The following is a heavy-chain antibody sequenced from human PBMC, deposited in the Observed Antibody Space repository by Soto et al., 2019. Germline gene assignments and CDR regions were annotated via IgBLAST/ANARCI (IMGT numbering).Heavy chain of an antibody. J-gene: IGHJ3*02. CDR2: IIPILGIA. D-gene: IGHD2-15*01. CDR3: ARLRGCSGGSSPTHPGGAYDI. CDR1: GGTFSSYT. V-gene: IGHV1-69*02. Sequence: SVKVSCKASGGTFSSYTTSWVRQAPGQGLEWMGRIIPILGIANYAQKFQGRVTITADKSTSTAYMELSSLRSEDTAVYYCARLRGCSGGSSPTHPGGAYDIWGQGTMVTV.